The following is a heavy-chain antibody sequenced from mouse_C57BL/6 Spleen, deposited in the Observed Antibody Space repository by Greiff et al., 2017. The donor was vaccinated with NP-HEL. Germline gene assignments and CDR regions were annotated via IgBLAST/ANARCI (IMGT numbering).Heavy chain of an antibody. J-gene: IGHJ4*01. V-gene: IGHV5-4*03. D-gene: IGHD1-1*01. CDR2: ISDGGSYT. CDR1: GFTFSSYA. Sequence: EVKLMESGGGLVKPGGSLKLSCAASGFTFSSYAMSWVRQTPEKRLEWVATISDGGSYTYYPDNVKGRFTISRDNAKNNLYLQMSHLKSEDTAMYYCARGFTTVVATRGAMDYWGQGTSVTVSS. CDR3: ARGFTTVVATRGAMDY.